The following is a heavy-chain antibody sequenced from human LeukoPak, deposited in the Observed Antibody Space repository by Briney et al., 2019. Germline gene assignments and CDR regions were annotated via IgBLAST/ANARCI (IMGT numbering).Heavy chain of an antibody. V-gene: IGHV5-51*01. Sequence: GESLKIFCVGSGYRFTSYWIGWVRQMPGKGLEYMGIIYPGDSDTRYSPSFQGQVTISADKSISTAYLQWSSLQASDTAMYYCATGYGSGRGAFDIWGQGTMVTVSS. J-gene: IGHJ3*02. CDR2: IYPGDSDT. D-gene: IGHD6-19*01. CDR3: ATGYGSGRGAFDI. CDR1: GYRFTSYW.